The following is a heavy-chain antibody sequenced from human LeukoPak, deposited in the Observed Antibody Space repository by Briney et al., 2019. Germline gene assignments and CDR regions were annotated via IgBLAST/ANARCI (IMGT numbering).Heavy chain of an antibody. D-gene: IGHD5-24*01. J-gene: IGHJ4*02. V-gene: IGHV4-61*02. CDR1: GGSISSGSYY. CDR2: IYTSGST. Sequence: SSQTLSLTCTVSGGSISSGSYYWSWIRQPAGKGLEWTGRIYTSGSTNYNPSLKSRVTISVDTSKNQFSLKLSSVTAADTAVYYCARGLWATINYWGQGTLVTVSS. CDR3: ARGLWATINY.